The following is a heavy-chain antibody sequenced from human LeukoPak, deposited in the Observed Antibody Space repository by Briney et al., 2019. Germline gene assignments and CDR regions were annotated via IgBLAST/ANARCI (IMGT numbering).Heavy chain of an antibody. CDR2: ISGSGGST. CDR3: ASPLGYYYGSGSSDY. Sequence: GGSLRLSCAVSGFTLSSYAMNWVRQAPGKGLEWVSAISGSGGSTYYADSVKGRFTISRDKSKNTLFLEMTSLRPEDTAVYYCASPLGYYYGSGSSDYWGRGTLVTVSS. D-gene: IGHD3-10*01. CDR1: GFTLSSYA. V-gene: IGHV3-23*01. J-gene: IGHJ4*02.